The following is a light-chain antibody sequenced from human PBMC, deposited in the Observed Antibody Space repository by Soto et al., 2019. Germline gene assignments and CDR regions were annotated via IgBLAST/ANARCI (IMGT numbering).Light chain of an antibody. Sequence: DIQMTQSPPILCSYLLDIVTITCRASQSISSWLAWYQQKPGKAPNLLIHKASHLESGVPSRFSGSGSGTEFTLTISSLQPGDFATYYCQHYNTYPWTFGQGTKVDIK. CDR1: QSISSW. V-gene: IGKV1-5*03. J-gene: IGKJ1*01. CDR2: KAS. CDR3: QHYNTYPWT.